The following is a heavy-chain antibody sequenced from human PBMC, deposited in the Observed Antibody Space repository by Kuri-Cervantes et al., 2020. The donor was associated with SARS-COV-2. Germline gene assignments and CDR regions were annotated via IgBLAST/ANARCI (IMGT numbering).Heavy chain of an antibody. CDR2: IYPGDSDT. V-gene: IGHV5-51*01. CDR3: ARAIRDYYDSSAYFDY. D-gene: IGHD3-22*01. Sequence: KVSCKGSGYSFTSYWIGWVRQMPGKGLEWMGIIYPGDSDTRYSPSFQGRVTISADKSISTAYLQWSSLKASDTAMYYCARAIRDYYDSSAYFDYWGQGTLVTVSS. CDR1: GYSFTSYW. J-gene: IGHJ4*02.